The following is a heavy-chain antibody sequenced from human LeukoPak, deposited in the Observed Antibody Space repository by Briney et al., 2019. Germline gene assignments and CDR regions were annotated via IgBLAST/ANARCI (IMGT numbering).Heavy chain of an antibody. J-gene: IGHJ6*03. Sequence: PGGSLRLSCAASGFTVSSNYMSWVRQAPGKGLEWVSVIYSGGSTYYADSVKGRFTISRDNSKNTLYLQMNSLRAEDTAVYYCARTTFLVTTINYYYMDVWGKGTTVTVSS. CDR3: ARTTFLVTTINYYYMDV. CDR1: GFTVSSNY. V-gene: IGHV3-53*01. D-gene: IGHD2-21*02. CDR2: IYSGGST.